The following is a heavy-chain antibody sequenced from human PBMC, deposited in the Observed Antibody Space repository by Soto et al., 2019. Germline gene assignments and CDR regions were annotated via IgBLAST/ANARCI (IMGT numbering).Heavy chain of an antibody. D-gene: IGHD3-9*01. V-gene: IGHV2-70*11. J-gene: IGHJ6*02. CDR1: GFSLSTSGMC. Sequence: SGPTLVNPTQTLTLTCTLSGFSLSTSGMCVSWIRQPPGKALEWLARIDWDDDKYYSTSLKTRLTISKDTSKNQVVLTMTNMDPVDTATYYCARMPTYYDILTGYYRYYGMDVWGQGTKVTVSS. CDR3: ARMPTYYDILTGYYRYYGMDV. CDR2: IDWDDDK.